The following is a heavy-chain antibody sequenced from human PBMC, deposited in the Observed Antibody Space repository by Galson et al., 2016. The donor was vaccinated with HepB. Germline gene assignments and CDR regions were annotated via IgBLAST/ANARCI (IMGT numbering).Heavy chain of an antibody. V-gene: IGHV2-5*02. D-gene: IGHD5-12*01. Sequence: LVKPTQTLTLTCTFSGFSLSTSGVGVGWIRQPPGKALEWLALIYWDDDKRYSPSPQSRLTITKDTSKNQVVLTMTNMDPVDTATYYCALSRGNSGHAEEYFDYWGQGTLVTVSS. CDR3: ALSRGNSGHAEEYFDY. J-gene: IGHJ4*02. CDR2: IYWDDDK. CDR1: GFSLSTSGVG.